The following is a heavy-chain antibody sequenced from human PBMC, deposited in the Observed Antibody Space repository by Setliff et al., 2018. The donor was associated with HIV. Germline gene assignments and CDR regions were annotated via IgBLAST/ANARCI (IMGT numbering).Heavy chain of an antibody. CDR3: ARHWGNSFDI. Sequence: LSLTCAVYGVSFSGYSWSWIRQPPGKGLEWVSYINNNGDTTYYADSVKGRFTISRDNAENSLYLEMNNLRGEDTAVYYCARHWGNSFDIWGQGTLVTVSS. CDR1: GVSFSGYS. V-gene: IGHV3-11*04. J-gene: IGHJ3*02. D-gene: IGHD7-27*01. CDR2: INNNGDTT.